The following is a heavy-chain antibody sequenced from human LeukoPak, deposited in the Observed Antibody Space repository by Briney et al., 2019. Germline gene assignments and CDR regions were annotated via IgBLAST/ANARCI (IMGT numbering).Heavy chain of an antibody. J-gene: IGHJ5*02. CDR1: GYTFTSYG. D-gene: IGHD3-3*01. CDR3: ARNFGDFWSGNDYNWFDP. CDR2: INPNNGGT. V-gene: IGHV1-2*02. Sequence: GASVKVSCKASGYTFTSYGISWVRQAPGQGLEWMGWINPNNGGTNYAQKFQGRVTMTRDTSISTAYMELSRLTSDDTAVYYCARNFGDFWSGNDYNWFDPWGQGTLVTVSS.